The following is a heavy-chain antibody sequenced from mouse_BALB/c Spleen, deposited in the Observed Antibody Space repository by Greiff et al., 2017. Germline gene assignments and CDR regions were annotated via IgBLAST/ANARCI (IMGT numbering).Heavy chain of an antibody. CDR3: ARRINGYFDV. CDR1: GFTFSSYY. Sequence: EVNVVESGGGLVKLGGSLKLSCAASGFTFSSYYMSWVRQTPEKRLELVAAINSNGGSTYYPDTVKGRFTISRDNAKNTLYLQMSSLKSEDTALYYCARRINGYFDVWGAGTTVTVSS. D-gene: IGHD1-2*01. J-gene: IGHJ1*01. CDR2: INSNGGST. V-gene: IGHV5-6-2*01.